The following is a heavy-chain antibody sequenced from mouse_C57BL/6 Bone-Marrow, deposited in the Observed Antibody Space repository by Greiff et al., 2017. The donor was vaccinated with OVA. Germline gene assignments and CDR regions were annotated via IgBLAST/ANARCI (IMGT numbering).Heavy chain of an antibody. CDR1: GYTFTDYN. Sequence: VQLQQSGPELVKPGASVKIPCKASGYTFTDYNMDWVKQSHGKSLEWIGDINPNNGGTIYNQKFKGKATLTVDKSSSTDYMELRSLTSEDTAVYYCARGDYYGSSYDAMDYWGQGTSVTVAS. CDR2: INPNNGGT. V-gene: IGHV1-18*01. J-gene: IGHJ4*01. D-gene: IGHD1-1*01. CDR3: ARGDYYGSSYDAMDY.